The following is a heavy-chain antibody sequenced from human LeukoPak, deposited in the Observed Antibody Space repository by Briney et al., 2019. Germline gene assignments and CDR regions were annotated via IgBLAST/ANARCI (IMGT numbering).Heavy chain of an antibody. J-gene: IGHJ6*03. Sequence: GGSLRLSCAASGFTFSSYGMSWVRQAPGKGLEWVSAISGSGGSTYYADSVKGRFTISRDNSKNTLYLQMTSLRPDDTAMYYCALRRGGTILKSGDELYYFMDVWGKGTTVTVSS. CDR3: ALRRGGTILKSGDELYYFMDV. V-gene: IGHV3-23*01. CDR1: GFTFSSYG. CDR2: ISGSGGST. D-gene: IGHD2-2*02.